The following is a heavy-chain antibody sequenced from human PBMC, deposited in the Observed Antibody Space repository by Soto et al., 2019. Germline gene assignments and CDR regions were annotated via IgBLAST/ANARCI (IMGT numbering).Heavy chain of an antibody. Sequence: PSETLSLTWTVSGCSIISVGYYWTWIRQHPGKGLEWIGYIYYSGSTYYNPSLKSRVTISVDTSKNQFSLKLSSVTAADTAVYYCARSLFPWGQGTLVT. J-gene: IGHJ5*02. CDR2: IYYSGST. CDR1: GCSIISVGYY. CDR3: ARSLFP. V-gene: IGHV4-31*02. D-gene: IGHD3-16*01.